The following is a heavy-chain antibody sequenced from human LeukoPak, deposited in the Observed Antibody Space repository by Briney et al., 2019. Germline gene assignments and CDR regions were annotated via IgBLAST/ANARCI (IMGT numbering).Heavy chain of an antibody. J-gene: IGHJ4*02. D-gene: IGHD2-15*01. CDR1: GGSFSGYY. Sequence: PSETLSLTCAVYGGSFSGYYWSWIRQPPGKGLEWIGEINHSGSTNYNPSLKSRVTISVDTSKNQFSLKLSSVTAADTAVYYCASIERGVVASDYWGQGTLVTVSS. CDR2: INHSGST. CDR3: ASIERGVVASDY. V-gene: IGHV4-34*01.